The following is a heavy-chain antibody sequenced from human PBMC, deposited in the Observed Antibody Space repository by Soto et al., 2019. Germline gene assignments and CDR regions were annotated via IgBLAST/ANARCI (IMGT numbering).Heavy chain of an antibody. J-gene: IGHJ4*02. CDR2: INSDGSST. CDR1: GFIFSSHW. V-gene: IGHV3-74*01. CDR3: ARDRPDISNPTDHPMFDY. D-gene: IGHD6-6*01. Sequence: GGSLRLSCEASGFIFSSHWMHWVRQSAEKGLVWVSRINSDGSSTAYADSVKGRFTISRDNAKNTLYLQMNSLRVEDTAVYYCARDRPDISNPTDHPMFDYWGQGTQVTVS.